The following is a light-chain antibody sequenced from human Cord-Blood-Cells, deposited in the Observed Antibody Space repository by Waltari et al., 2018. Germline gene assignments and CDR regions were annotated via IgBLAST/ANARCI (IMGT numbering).Light chain of an antibody. J-gene: IGLJ3*02. Sequence: ALTQPASVSGSPGQSITISCTGTSSDVGSYNLVSWYQQHPGKAPKLMIYEGSKRSSGVSNRFSGSKSGNTASLTISGLQAEDEADYYCCSYAGSSTWVFGGGTKLTV. CDR1: SSDVGSYNL. CDR3: CSYAGSSTWV. CDR2: EGS. V-gene: IGLV2-23*01.